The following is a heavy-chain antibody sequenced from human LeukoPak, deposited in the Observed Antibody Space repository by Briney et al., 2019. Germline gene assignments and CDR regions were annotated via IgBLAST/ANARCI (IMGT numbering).Heavy chain of an antibody. CDR1: GGSISSSPYY. Sequence: SETLSLTCTVSGGSISSSPYYWDWIRQPPGKGLEWIGSFSYSGSTYYSPSLKSRVTISVYTSKNQSSLRLSSVTAADTAMFYCARRNFPLYFDYWGQGTLVTVSS. D-gene: IGHD3-3*01. J-gene: IGHJ4*02. V-gene: IGHV4-39*01. CDR3: ARRNFPLYFDY. CDR2: FSYSGST.